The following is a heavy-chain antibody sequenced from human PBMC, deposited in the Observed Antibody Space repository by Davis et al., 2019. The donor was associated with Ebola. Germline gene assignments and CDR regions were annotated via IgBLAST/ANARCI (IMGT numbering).Heavy chain of an antibody. J-gene: IGHJ3*02. CDR2: NHPNSGGT. Sequence: ASVKVSCKASGYTFTAYYIHWVRQAPGQGLEWMGWNHPNSGGTKYAGKFQGRVTMTRDTPITTAYMEVSRLTSDDTAVYYCARAHCSSSGCYSGDDAFDIWGQGTMVTVSS. CDR1: GYTFTAYY. CDR3: ARAHCSSSGCYSGDDAFDI. V-gene: IGHV1-2*02. D-gene: IGHD2-2*02.